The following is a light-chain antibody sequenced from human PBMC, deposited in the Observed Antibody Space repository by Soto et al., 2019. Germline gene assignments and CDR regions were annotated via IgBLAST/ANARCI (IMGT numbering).Light chain of an antibody. Sequence: EIVMTQSPATLSVSPGERATLSCRASQSVSSKLAWYQQKPGQAPRLLIYAASTRATGIPARFSGSGPGTEFTLTITSLQSEDFAVYYCQQYSNWPPYTFGQGTKLEIK. CDR2: AAS. CDR1: QSVSSK. J-gene: IGKJ2*01. V-gene: IGKV3-15*01. CDR3: QQYSNWPPYT.